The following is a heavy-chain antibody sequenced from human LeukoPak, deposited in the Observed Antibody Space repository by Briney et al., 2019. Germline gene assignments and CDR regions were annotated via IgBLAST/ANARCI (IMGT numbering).Heavy chain of an antibody. J-gene: IGHJ4*02. V-gene: IGHV3-48*03. CDR2: ISTSGSTI. CDR1: GFTSSSYD. CDR3: AKVPDYYGSGRYH. Sequence: GGSLRLSCAASGFTSSSYDMNWLRQAPGKGLEWVSYISTSGSTIYYADSVKGRFTISRDNAKNSLYLQMNSLRAEDTAVYYCAKVPDYYGSGRYHWGQGTLVTVSS. D-gene: IGHD3-10*01.